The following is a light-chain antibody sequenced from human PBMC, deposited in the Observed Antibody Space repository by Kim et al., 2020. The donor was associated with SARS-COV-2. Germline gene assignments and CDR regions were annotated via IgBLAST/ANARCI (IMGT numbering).Light chain of an antibody. CDR3: QQYDNVPFT. CDR1: QDISDY. CDR2: DAS. Sequence: DIQMTQSPSSLSASVGDRVTISCQASQDISDYLNWYQQRPGKAPKLLIYDASTLETGVPSRFSGSGSGTDFIFTISSLQPEDVATYYCQQYDNVPFTFGGGTKVDIK. V-gene: IGKV1-33*01. J-gene: IGKJ4*01.